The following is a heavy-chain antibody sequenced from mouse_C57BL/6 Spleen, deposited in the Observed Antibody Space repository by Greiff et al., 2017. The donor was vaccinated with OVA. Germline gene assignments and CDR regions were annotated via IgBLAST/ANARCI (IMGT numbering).Heavy chain of an antibody. CDR2: IRSKSNNYAT. V-gene: IGHV10-1*01. D-gene: IGHD2-1*01. CDR3: VRSIYYGFDY. J-gene: IGHJ2*01. CDR1: GFSFNTYA. Sequence: EVKLVESGGGLVQPKGSLKLSCAASGFSFNTYAMNWVRQAPGKGLEWVARIRSKSNNYATYYADSVKDRFTISRDDSESMLYLQMNNLKTEDTAMYYCVRSIYYGFDYWGQGTTLTVSS.